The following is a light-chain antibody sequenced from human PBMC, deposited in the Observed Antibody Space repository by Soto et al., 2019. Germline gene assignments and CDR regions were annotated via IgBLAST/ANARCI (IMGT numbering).Light chain of an antibody. CDR1: QGISSF. CDR3: QQVDAYPAT. V-gene: IGKV1-9*01. Sequence: IPLTQSPSSLSASVGDRVTITCRASQGISSFLAWYQQKPGKAPNLLIYAASILQSGVPSRFSGGGSGTDFTLTINRMQPEDFATYYCQQVDAYPATFGGGTKVEIK. J-gene: IGKJ4*01. CDR2: AAS.